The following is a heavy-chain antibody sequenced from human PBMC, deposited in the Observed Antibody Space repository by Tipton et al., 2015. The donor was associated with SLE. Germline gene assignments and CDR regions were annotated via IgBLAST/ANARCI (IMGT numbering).Heavy chain of an antibody. CDR3: ARQRLRLLSPLDA. CDR1: GGSIRNYY. V-gene: IGHV4-59*08. Sequence: TLSLTCTVSGGSIRNYYWSWMRQPPGKGLEWIGQMYHSGSTNYNPSLKSRVTTSVDTSKNQFSLNLRSVTAADTAVYYCARQRLRLLSPLDAWGQGTTVTVS. D-gene: IGHD3-10*01. J-gene: IGHJ6*02. CDR2: MYHSGST.